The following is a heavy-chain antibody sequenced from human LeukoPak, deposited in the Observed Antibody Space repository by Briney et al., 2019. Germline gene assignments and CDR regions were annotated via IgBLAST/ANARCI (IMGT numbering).Heavy chain of an antibody. CDR1: GFTFGDYA. V-gene: IGHV3-49*03. J-gene: IGHJ4*02. Sequence: GGSLRLSCTASGFTFGDYAMSWFRQAPGKGLEWVGFIRSKAYGGTTEYAASVKGRFTISRDDSKSIAYLQMNSLKTEDTAVYYCTRRQIGLDSRKDYWGQGTLVTVSS. CDR2: IRSKAYGGTT. CDR3: TRRQIGLDSRKDY. D-gene: IGHD1-14*01.